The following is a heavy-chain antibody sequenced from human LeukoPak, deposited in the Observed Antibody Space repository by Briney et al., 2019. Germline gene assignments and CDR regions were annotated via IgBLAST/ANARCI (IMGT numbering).Heavy chain of an antibody. CDR1: GDSVSNHGLA. CDR2: TYFGSKWYN. J-gene: IGHJ3*01. V-gene: IGHV6-1*01. D-gene: IGHD1-1*01. CDR3: ARQRSRALDL. Sequence: SQTLSLTCAISGDSVSNHGLAWNWIRQSPARDLEWLGRTYFGSKWYNDYAMSVKSRITINPDTSKNQFSLQLNSVTPEDTAVYFCARQRSRALDLWGQGTMVTVSS.